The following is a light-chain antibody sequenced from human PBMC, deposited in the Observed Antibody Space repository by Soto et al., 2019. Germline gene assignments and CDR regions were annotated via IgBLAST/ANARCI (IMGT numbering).Light chain of an antibody. Sequence: EVVLTQSPGTLSLSPGERATLSCRASQSVGSRYLAWYQRKPGQAPRLLIYDASNRATGIPARFSGSGSGTDFTLTISRLEPEDFAVYYCQQYGSSPWTFGQGTKVDI. CDR2: DAS. V-gene: IGKV3-20*01. CDR1: QSVGSRY. CDR3: QQYGSSPWT. J-gene: IGKJ1*01.